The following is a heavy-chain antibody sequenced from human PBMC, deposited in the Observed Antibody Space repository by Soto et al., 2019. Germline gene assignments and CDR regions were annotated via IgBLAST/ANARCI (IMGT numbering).Heavy chain of an antibody. J-gene: IGHJ6*02. CDR1: GFTFSSYA. V-gene: IGHV3-23*01. CDR3: ANQPPAVTYSSSSDYCGMDV. Sequence: GGSLRLSCAASGFTFSSYAMSWVRQAPGKGLEWVSAISGSGGSTYYADSVKGRFTISRDNSKNTLYLQMNSLRAEDTAVYYCANQPPAVTYSSSSDYCGMDVWGQGTTVTVSS. D-gene: IGHD6-6*01. CDR2: ISGSGGST.